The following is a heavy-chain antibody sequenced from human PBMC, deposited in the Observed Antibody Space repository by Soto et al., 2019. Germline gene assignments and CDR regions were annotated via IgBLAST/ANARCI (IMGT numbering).Heavy chain of an antibody. CDR3: AHRGGATVGLYYVDY. Sequence: QITLKESGPTLVKSTQTLTLTFTFSGFSLSTTGVGVSWIRQPPGKALEWLALIYWHDDKRYSPSLKSRLTITKDTSKNQVVLTMTNMDPVDTATYYCAHRGGATVGLYYVDYWVQGALVTVSS. CDR2: IYWHDDK. CDR1: GFSLSTTGVG. J-gene: IGHJ4*02. D-gene: IGHD3-16*01. V-gene: IGHV2-5*01.